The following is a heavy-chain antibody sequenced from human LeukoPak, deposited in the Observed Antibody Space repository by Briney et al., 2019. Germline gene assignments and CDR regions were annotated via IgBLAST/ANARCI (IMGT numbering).Heavy chain of an antibody. D-gene: IGHD7-27*01. CDR3: ARRINRGSPFDY. CDR2: IYYSGST. J-gene: IGHJ4*02. Sequence: SETLSLTCTVSGGSISSGDYYWSWIRQPPGKGLEWIGYIYYSGSTYYNPSLKSRVTISVDTSKNQFSLKLSSVTAADTAVYYCARRINRGSPFDYWGQGTLVTVSS. CDR1: GGSISSGDYY. V-gene: IGHV4-30-4*08.